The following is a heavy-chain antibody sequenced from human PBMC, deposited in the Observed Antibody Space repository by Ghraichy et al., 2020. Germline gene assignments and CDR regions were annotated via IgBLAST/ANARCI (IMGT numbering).Heavy chain of an antibody. CDR1: GGTFSSYA. CDR3: AREAYCSGGSCYGGYYYYYGMDV. Sequence: SVKVSCKASGGTFSSYAISWVRQAPGQGLEWMGGIIPIFGTANYAQKFQGRVTITADESTSTAYMELSSLRSEDTAVYYCAREAYCSGGSCYGGYYYYYGMDVWGQGTTVTVSS. D-gene: IGHD2-15*01. J-gene: IGHJ6*02. CDR2: IIPIFGTA. V-gene: IGHV1-69*13.